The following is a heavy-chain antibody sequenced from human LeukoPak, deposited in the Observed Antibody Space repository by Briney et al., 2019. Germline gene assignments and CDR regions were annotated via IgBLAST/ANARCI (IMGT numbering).Heavy chain of an antibody. CDR2: ISAYNGNT. V-gene: IGHV1-18*01. CDR1: GYTFTSYG. J-gene: IGHJ6*03. Sequence: ASVKVSCEASGYTFTSYGISWVRQAPGQGLEWMGWISAYNGNTNYAQKLQGRVTMTTDTSTSTAYMELRSLRSDDTAVYYCARTTYYYDSSGYYRSDYYYYYMDVWGKGTTVTISS. CDR3: ARTTYYYDSSGYYRSDYYYYYMDV. D-gene: IGHD3-22*01.